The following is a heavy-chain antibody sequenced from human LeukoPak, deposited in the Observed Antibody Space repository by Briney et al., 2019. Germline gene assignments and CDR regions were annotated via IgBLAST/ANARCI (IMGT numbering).Heavy chain of an antibody. J-gene: IGHJ4*02. CDR3: AKDLSGSHWYYFDY. D-gene: IGHD6-19*01. CDR1: GFTFSSYA. V-gene: IGHV3-23*01. CDR2: ISGSGGST. Sequence: PGGSLRLSCAASGFTFSSYAMSWVRQAPGKGLEWVSAISGSGGSTYYADSVKGRFTISRGNAKNSLYLQMNSLRAEDTAVYYCAKDLSGSHWYYFDYWGQGTLVTVSS.